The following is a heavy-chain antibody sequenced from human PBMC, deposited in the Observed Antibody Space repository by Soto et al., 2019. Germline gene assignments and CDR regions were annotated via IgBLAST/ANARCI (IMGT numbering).Heavy chain of an antibody. D-gene: IGHD1-20*01. V-gene: IGHV4-34*01. CDR2: INFGGST. CDR1: GGSLSGYF. J-gene: IGHJ6*02. CDR3: AREEVPQCSSTQYKNLVV. Sequence: SETLSLTCAVSGGSLSGYFWAWIRQPPGKGLAWIGEINFGGSTNYNPSFRSRITMSGDTSKNQVSLNLRSVTAADTAVYYCAREEVPQCSSTQYKNLVVWGQGTTVTVSS.